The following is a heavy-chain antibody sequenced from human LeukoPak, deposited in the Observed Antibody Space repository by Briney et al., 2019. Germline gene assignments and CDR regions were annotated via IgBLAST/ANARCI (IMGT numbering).Heavy chain of an antibody. CDR2: IIPILGIA. D-gene: IGHD1-26*01. Sequence: SVKVSCKASGGTFSSYAISWVRQAPGQGLEWMGRIIPILGIANYAQKFQGRVTITADKSTSTAYMELSSLRSEDTAVYYCARDADLVGATTWGQGTLVTVSS. CDR1: GGTFSSYA. CDR3: ARDADLVGATT. V-gene: IGHV1-69*04. J-gene: IGHJ5*02.